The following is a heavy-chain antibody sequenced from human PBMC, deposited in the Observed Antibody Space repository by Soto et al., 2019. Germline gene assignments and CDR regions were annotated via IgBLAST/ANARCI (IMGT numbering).Heavy chain of an antibody. V-gene: IGHV4-4*07. CDR2: IFSSGST. Sequence: SETLSLTCTVSGGSINTFYWSWVRQPAGQGLEWIGRIFSSGSTSFNPSLESRVAMSVDTSKNHFSLNLSSVTAADMAVYYCAREGSYSAYNFAHGIQLWSFDFWGQGALVTVS. CDR1: GGSINTFY. CDR3: AREGSYSAYNFAHGIQLWSFDF. D-gene: IGHD5-12*01. J-gene: IGHJ4*02.